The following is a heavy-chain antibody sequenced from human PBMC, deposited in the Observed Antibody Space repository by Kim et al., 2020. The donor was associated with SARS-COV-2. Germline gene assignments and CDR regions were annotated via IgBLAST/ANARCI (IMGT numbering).Heavy chain of an antibody. D-gene: IGHD3-22*01. J-gene: IGHJ4*02. CDR1: GYTFTSYG. V-gene: IGHV1-18*01. CDR3: ARDVYYDSSGYTEAGPADDY. CDR2: ISAYNGNT. Sequence: ASVKVSCKASGYTFTSYGISWVRQAPGQGLEWMGWISAYNGNTNYAQKLQGRVTMTTDTSTSTAYMELRSLRSDDTAVYYCARDVYYDSSGYTEAGPADDYWGQGTLVTVSS.